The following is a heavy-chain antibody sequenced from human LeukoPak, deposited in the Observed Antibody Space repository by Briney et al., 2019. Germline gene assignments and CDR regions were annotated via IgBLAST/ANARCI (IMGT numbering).Heavy chain of an antibody. J-gene: IGHJ1*01. CDR1: GGSFSGYC. CDR2: INHSGST. CDR3: ARRGYCSSTSCYVGGEYFQH. Sequence: SETLSLTCAVYGGSFSGYCWSWIRQPPGKGLEWIGEINHSGSTNYNPSLKSRVTISVDASKNQFSLKLSSATAADTAVYYCARRGYCSSTSCYVGGEYFQHWGQGTLVTVSS. D-gene: IGHD2-2*01. V-gene: IGHV4-34*01.